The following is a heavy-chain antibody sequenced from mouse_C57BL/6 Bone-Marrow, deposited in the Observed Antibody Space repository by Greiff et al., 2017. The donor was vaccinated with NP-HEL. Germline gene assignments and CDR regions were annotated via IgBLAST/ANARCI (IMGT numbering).Heavy chain of an antibody. CDR2: IYPGSGST. D-gene: IGHD1-1*01. CDR3: ARSYYYGPAYFDY. Sequence: QVQLKQPGAELVKPGASVKMSCKASGYTFTSYWITWVKQRPGQGLGWIGDIYPGSGSTNYNEKFKSKATLTVDTSSSTAYMQLSSLTSEDSAVYYCARSYYYGPAYFDYWGQGTTLTVSS. J-gene: IGHJ2*01. CDR1: GYTFTSYW. V-gene: IGHV1-55*01.